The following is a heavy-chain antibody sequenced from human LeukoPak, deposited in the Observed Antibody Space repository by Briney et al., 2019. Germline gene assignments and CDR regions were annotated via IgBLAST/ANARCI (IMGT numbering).Heavy chain of an antibody. D-gene: IGHD3-3*01. CDR1: GFTFSSYW. Sequence: GGSLRLSCAASGFTFSSYWMSWVRQAPGKGLEWVANIKQDGSEKYYVDSVKGRFTISRDNAKNSLYLQMNSLRAEDTAVYYCARENFWSGYFGYYYYGMDVWGQGTTVTVSS. CDR3: ARENFWSGYFGYYYYGMDV. J-gene: IGHJ6*02. CDR2: IKQDGSEK. V-gene: IGHV3-7*03.